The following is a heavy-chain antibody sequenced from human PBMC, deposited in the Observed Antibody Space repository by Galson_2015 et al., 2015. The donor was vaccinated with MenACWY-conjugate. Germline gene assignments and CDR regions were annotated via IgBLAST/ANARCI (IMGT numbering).Heavy chain of an antibody. Sequence: SVKVSCKASGYTFTSNGISWVRQAPGQGLEWMGWISTNKGKTKYAQNLQGRVIMTTDTSTSTAYMELRSLRSDDTAVDYCARDKDYRFENWGQGTLVIVSS. J-gene: IGHJ4*02. CDR1: GYTFTSNG. CDR2: ISTNKGKT. CDR3: ARDKDYRFEN. D-gene: IGHD4-11*01. V-gene: IGHV1-18*01.